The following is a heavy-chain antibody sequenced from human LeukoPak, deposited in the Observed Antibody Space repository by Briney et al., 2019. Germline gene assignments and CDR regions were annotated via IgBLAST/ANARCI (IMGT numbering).Heavy chain of an antibody. Sequence: SVKVSCKASGFTFTSSAVQWVRQARGQRLEWIGWIVVGSGNTNYAQKFQERVTITRDMSTSTAYMELSSLRSEDTVVYYCAAVGYCSSTSCYPDDYWGQGTLVTVSS. CDR3: AAVGYCSSTSCYPDDY. V-gene: IGHV1-58*01. CDR1: GFTFTSSA. J-gene: IGHJ4*02. D-gene: IGHD2-2*01. CDR2: IVVGSGNT.